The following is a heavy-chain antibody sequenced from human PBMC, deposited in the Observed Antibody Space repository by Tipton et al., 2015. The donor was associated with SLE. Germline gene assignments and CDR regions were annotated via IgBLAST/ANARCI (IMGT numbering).Heavy chain of an antibody. V-gene: IGHV3-48*03. CDR2: ISSSGSTI. CDR1: GFTFSSYE. Sequence: GSLRLSCAASGFTFSSYEMNWARQAPGKGLEWVSYISSSGSTIYYADSVKGRFTISRDNAKNSLYLQMNSLRAEDTAVYYCARSYYYYYYYMDVWGKGTTVTVSS. CDR3: ARSYYYYYYYMDV. J-gene: IGHJ6*03.